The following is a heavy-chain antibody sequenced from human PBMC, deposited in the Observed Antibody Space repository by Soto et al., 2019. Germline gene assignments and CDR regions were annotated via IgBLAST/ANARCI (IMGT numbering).Heavy chain of an antibody. CDR1: GFTFSSYS. V-gene: IGHV3-21*01. J-gene: IGHJ4*02. Sequence: GGSLRLSCAASGFTFSSYSMNWVRQAPGKGLEWVSSISSSSSYIYYADSVKGRFTISRDNAKNSLYLQMNSLRAEDTAVYYCAGEVAAAVYFDYWGQGTLVTVSS. D-gene: IGHD6-13*01. CDR3: AGEVAAAVYFDY. CDR2: ISSSSSYI.